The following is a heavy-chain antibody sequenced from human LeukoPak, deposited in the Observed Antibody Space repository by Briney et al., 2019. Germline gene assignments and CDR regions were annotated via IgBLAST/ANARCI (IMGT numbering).Heavy chain of an antibody. D-gene: IGHD3-10*01. Sequence: GRSLRLSCAASGFTFSSYAMHWVRQAPGKGLEWVAVISYDGSNKYYADSVKGRFTISRDNSKNTLYLQMNSLRAEDTAVYYCARDNIHYGSGSSSGFDYWGQGTLVTVSS. CDR3: ARDNIHYGSGSSSGFDY. V-gene: IGHV3-30-3*01. J-gene: IGHJ4*02. CDR1: GFTFSSYA. CDR2: ISYDGSNK.